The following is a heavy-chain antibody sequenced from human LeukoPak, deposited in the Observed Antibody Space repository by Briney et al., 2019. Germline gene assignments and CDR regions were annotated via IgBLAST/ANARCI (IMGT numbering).Heavy chain of an antibody. CDR2: IYTSGST. V-gene: IGHV4-4*07. CDR1: GGSISSYY. J-gene: IGHJ5*02. CDR3: AREGDSSGYYPARWFDP. D-gene: IGHD3-22*01. Sequence: SETLSLTCTVSGGSISSYYWSWIRQPAGKGLEWIGRIYTSGSTNYNPSLKSRVTMSVDTSKNQFSLKLSSVTAADTAVYYCAREGDSSGYYPARWFDPWGQGTLVTVSS.